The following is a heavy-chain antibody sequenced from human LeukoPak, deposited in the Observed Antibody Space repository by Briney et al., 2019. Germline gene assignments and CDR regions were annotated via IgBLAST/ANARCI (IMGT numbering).Heavy chain of an antibody. D-gene: IGHD3-10*01. Sequence: PGGSLRLSCAASGFTVSSNYMSWVRQAPGKGLEWVSVIYSGGSTYYADSVKGRSTISRDNSKNTLYLQMNSLRAEDTAVYYCAIPGGYYYYYMDVWGKGTTVTVSS. CDR1: GFTVSSNY. CDR2: IYSGGST. CDR3: AIPGGYYYYYMDV. J-gene: IGHJ6*03. V-gene: IGHV3-66*02.